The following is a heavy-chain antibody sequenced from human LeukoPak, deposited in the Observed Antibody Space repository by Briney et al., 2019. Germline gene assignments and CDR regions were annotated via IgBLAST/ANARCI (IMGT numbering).Heavy chain of an antibody. V-gene: IGHV4-39*07. J-gene: IGHJ4*02. CDR1: GGSISSSSYY. CDR3: ARVRVLRFLEWKYYFDY. Sequence: PSETLSLTCTVSGGSISSSSYYWGWIRQPPGKGLEWIGEINHSGSTNYNPSLKSRVTISVDTSKNQFSLKLSSVTAADTAVYYCARVRVLRFLEWKYYFDYWGQGTLVTVSS. CDR2: INHSGST. D-gene: IGHD3-3*01.